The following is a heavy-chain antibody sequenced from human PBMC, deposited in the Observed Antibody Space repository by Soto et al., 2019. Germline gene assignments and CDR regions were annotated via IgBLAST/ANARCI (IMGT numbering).Heavy chain of an antibody. J-gene: IGHJ6*02. V-gene: IGHV4-39*01. CDR2: IYYSGST. CDR1: GGSISSSSYY. Sequence: SETLSLTCTVSGGSISSSSYYWGWIRQPPGKGLEWIGSIYYSGSTYYNPSLKSRVTISVDTSKNQFSLKLGSVTAADTAVYYCARPMGRPYYYGMDVWGQGTTVTVSS. D-gene: IGHD6-6*01. CDR3: ARPMGRPYYYGMDV.